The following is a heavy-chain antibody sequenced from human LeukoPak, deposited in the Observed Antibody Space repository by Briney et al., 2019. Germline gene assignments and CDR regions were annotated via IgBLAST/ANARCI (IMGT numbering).Heavy chain of an antibody. CDR1: GGSISTNSYY. CDR2: IYYSGST. J-gene: IGHJ4*02. V-gene: IGHV4-39*01. CDR3: ARAEAAPGSEIDH. D-gene: IGHD6-25*01. Sequence: SETLSLTCTVSGGSISTNSYYWGWIRQPPGKGLKWIGSIYYSGSTYYNPSLRSRVTISVNTSKNQFSLKLSSVTATDTAVYYCARAEAAPGSEIDHWSKGTLVTGPS.